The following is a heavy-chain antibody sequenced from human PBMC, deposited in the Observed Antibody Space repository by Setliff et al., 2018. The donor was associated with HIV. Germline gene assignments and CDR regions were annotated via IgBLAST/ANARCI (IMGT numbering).Heavy chain of an antibody. J-gene: IGHJ4*02. Sequence: PGESLKISCAASGFTFDDYGMSWVRQAPGKGLEWVSGINWNGGSTGNAASVKGRFTISRDNAKNSLYLQMNTLRAEDTALYYCARDYTLRSDYSETFDYWGQGTLVTVSS. CDR1: GFTFDDYG. CDR2: INWNGGST. CDR3: ARDYTLRSDYSETFDY. D-gene: IGHD2-15*01. V-gene: IGHV3-20*04.